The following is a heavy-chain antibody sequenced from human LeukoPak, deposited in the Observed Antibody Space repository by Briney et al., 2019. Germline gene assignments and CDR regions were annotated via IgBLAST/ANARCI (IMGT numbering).Heavy chain of an antibody. Sequence: ASVKVSCKASGYTFTGYYMHWVRQAPGQGLEWMGWINPNSGGTNYAQKFQGRVTMTRDTSIRTAQMELSRLRSDDTAVYYCARDLLVEMATITNYYMDVWGKGTTVTVSS. V-gene: IGHV1-2*02. J-gene: IGHJ6*03. CDR2: INPNSGGT. D-gene: IGHD5-24*01. CDR1: GYTFTGYY. CDR3: ARDLLVEMATITNYYMDV.